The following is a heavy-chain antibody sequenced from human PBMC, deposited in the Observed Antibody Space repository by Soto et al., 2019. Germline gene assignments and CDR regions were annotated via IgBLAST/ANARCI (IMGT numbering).Heavy chain of an antibody. CDR1: GFTFSSDG. Sequence: QVQLVASGGDVVQPGRSLRLSCAASGFTFSSDGMQWVRLATGKGLEWVAVIWYDGSQQYYVDSVKGRFIVSRDNSKNTLYLQMDSLRGDDTAIYCCATRAGKNGFDVWGQGTVVTVSS. J-gene: IGHJ3*01. V-gene: IGHV3-33*03. CDR3: ATRAGKNGFDV. CDR2: IWYDGSQQ.